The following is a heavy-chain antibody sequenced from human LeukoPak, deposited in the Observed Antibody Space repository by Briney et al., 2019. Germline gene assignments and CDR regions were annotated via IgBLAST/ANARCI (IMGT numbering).Heavy chain of an antibody. CDR2: INPNSGGT. CDR1: GYTFIGYY. Sequence: ASVKDSCKASGYTFIGYYMHWVRQAPGQGLEGMGWINPNSGGTKYAQKFQGRVTMTRDTSISTAYMELSKLRSDDTAVYYCARGLIRIYDSSGYYFDYWGQGTLVTVSS. CDR3: ARGLIRIYDSSGYYFDY. D-gene: IGHD3-22*01. V-gene: IGHV1-2*02. J-gene: IGHJ4*02.